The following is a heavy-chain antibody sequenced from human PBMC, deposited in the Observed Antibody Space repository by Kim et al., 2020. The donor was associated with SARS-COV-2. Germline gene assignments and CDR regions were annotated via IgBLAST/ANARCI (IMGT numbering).Heavy chain of an antibody. V-gene: IGHV3-53*01. Sequence: YADSVKGRFTISRDNSKTTLYLQMNSRRAEDTAVYYCARGRRGFNYYFDYWGQGTLVTVSS. CDR3: ARGRRGFNYYFDY. D-gene: IGHD5-12*01. J-gene: IGHJ4*02.